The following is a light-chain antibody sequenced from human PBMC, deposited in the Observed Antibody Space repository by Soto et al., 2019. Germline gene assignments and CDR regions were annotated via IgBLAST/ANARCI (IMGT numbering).Light chain of an antibody. CDR2: RNN. V-gene: IGLV1-47*01. CDR3: AAWDDSLVV. J-gene: IGLJ2*01. CDR1: SSNIGSAY. Sequence: QSVLTQPPSASGTPGQTVTISCSGSSSNIGSAYIYWYQHLPGTAPKLLIYRNNHRPSGVPDRFSASKSGTSASLAISGLRSEDDAYYYCAAWDDSLVVFGGGTKLTVL.